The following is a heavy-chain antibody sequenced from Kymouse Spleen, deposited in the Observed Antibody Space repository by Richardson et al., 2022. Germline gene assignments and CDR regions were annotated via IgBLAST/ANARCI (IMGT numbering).Heavy chain of an antibody. CDR1: GDSVSSNSAA. Sequence: QVQLQQSGPGLVKPSQTLSLTCAISGDSVSSNSAAWNWIRQSPSRGLEWLGRTYYRSKWYNDYAVSVKSRITINPDTSKNQFSLQLNSVTPEDTAVYYCARLTYYYGSGSYRYYYGMDVWGQGTTVTVSS. D-gene: IGHD3-10*01. CDR3: ARLTYYYGSGSYRYYYGMDV. CDR2: TYYRSKWYN. V-gene: IGHV6-1*01. J-gene: IGHJ6*02.